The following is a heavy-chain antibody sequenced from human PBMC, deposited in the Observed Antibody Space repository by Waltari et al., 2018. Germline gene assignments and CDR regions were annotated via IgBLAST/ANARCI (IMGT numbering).Heavy chain of an antibody. CDR1: GFTFSSYW. CDR3: ARDLGYSGYDYSYYYAMDV. J-gene: IGHJ6*02. V-gene: IGHV3-7*04. D-gene: IGHD5-12*01. Sequence: EVQLVESGGGLVQPGGSLRLSCAASGFTFSSYWMSWVRQAPGKGLEWVANIKQDGSEKYYVDSVKGRFTISRDNAKNSLYLQMNSLRAEDTAVFYCARDLGYSGYDYSYYYAMDVWGQGTTVTVSS. CDR2: IKQDGSEK.